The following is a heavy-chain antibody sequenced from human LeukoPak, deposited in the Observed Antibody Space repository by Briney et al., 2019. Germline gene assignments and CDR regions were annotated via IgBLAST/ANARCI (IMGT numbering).Heavy chain of an antibody. CDR3: AEYYDSSGYYFDY. D-gene: IGHD3-22*01. CDR2: INHSGNT. J-gene: IGHJ4*02. V-gene: IGHV4-34*01. CDR1: GGSFSGYY. Sequence: SETLSLTCAVYGGSFSGYYWGWIRQPPGKGLGWIGEINHSGNTNYNPSLKSRVTISVDTSKNQFSLKLSSVTAADTAVYYCAEYYDSSGYYFDYWGQGTLVTVSS.